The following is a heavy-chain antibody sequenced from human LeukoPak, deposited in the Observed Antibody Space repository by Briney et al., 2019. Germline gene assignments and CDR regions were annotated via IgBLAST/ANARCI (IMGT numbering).Heavy chain of an antibody. CDR1: GFTFSSYA. J-gene: IGHJ4*02. D-gene: IGHD6-13*01. CDR2: ISSNGGST. Sequence: GGSLRLSCAASGFTFSSYAMHWVRQAPGKGLEYVSAISSNGGSTYYANSVKGRFTISRDNSKNTLYLQMGSLRAEDMVVYYCARGWYTDTYFDYWGQGTLVTVSS. V-gene: IGHV3-64*01. CDR3: ARGWYTDTYFDY.